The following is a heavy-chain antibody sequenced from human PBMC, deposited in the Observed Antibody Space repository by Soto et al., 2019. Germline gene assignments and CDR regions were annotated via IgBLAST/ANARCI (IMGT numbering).Heavy chain of an antibody. CDR3: ARVPHDYSNYGLLGGGLKRIYYYYGMDV. CDR2: IYHSGST. J-gene: IGHJ6*02. D-gene: IGHD4-4*01. CDR1: GGSISSGGYS. Sequence: SETLSLTCAVSGGSISSGGYSWSWIRQPPGKGLEWIGYIYHSGSTYYNPSLKSRVTISVDRSKNQFSLKLSSVTAADTAVYCCARVPHDYSNYGLLGGGLKRIYYYYGMDVWGQGTTVTVSS. V-gene: IGHV4-30-2*01.